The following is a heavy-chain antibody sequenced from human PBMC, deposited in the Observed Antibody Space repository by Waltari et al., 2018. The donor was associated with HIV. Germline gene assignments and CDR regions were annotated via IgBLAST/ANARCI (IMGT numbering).Heavy chain of an antibody. J-gene: IGHJ2*01. CDR1: GGSISNYY. V-gene: IGHV4-59*13. CDR3: ARGTYGDYVYWYFNL. CDR2: IYYSGST. Sequence: QVLLQESGPGLVKPSETLSLTCTVSGGSISNYYWNWIRQPPGKGLEWIGDIYYSGSTKYNPALNVRVTISVDTSKNQFSLKLSSVTAADTAVYYCARGTYGDYVYWYFNLWGRGTLVTVSS. D-gene: IGHD4-17*01.